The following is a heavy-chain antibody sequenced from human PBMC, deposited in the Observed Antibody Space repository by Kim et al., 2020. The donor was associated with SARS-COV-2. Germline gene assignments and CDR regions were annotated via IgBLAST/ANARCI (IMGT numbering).Heavy chain of an antibody. J-gene: IGHJ6*02. CDR2: IIPIFGTA. CDR1: GGTFSSYA. CDR3: AREEYSSSSYYYGMDV. V-gene: IGHV1-69*13. D-gene: IGHD6-6*01. Sequence: SVKVSCKASGGTFSSYAISWVRQAPGQGLEWMGGIIPIFGTANYAQKFQGRVTITADESTSTAYMELSSLRSEDTAVYYCAREEYSSSSYYYGMDVWGQGTTVTVSS.